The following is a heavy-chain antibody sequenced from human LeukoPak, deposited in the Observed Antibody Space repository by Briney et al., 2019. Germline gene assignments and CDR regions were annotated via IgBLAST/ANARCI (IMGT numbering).Heavy chain of an antibody. CDR1: GFTFSSYG. CDR3: AKDPYDFWSGDNWFDP. J-gene: IGHJ5*02. V-gene: IGHV3-30*02. D-gene: IGHD3-3*01. CDR2: IRYDGSNK. Sequence: GGSLRLSCAASGFTFSSYGMHWVRQAPGKGLEWVAFIRYDGSNKYYADSVKGRFTISRDNSKNTLYLQMNSLRAEDTAVYYCAKDPYDFWSGDNWFDPWGQGTLVTVSS.